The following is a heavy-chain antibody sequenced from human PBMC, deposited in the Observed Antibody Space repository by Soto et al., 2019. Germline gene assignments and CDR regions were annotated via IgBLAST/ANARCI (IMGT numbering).Heavy chain of an antibody. CDR3: AKDVGGIAYSSGWYY. J-gene: IGHJ4*02. D-gene: IGHD6-19*01. V-gene: IGHV3-30*18. CDR2: ISYDGSNK. CDR1: GFTFSSYG. Sequence: QVQLVESGGGVVQPGRSLRLSCAASGFTFSSYGMHWVRQAPGKGLEWVAVISYDGSNKYYADSVKGRFTISRDNSKNTLDLQMNSLRAEDTAVYYCAKDVGGIAYSSGWYYWGQGTLVTVSS.